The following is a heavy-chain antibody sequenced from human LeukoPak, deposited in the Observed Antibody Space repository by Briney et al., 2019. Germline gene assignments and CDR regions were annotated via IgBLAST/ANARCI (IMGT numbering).Heavy chain of an antibody. J-gene: IGHJ4*02. Sequence: ASVTVSCKASGYTFTGYYMHWVRQAPGQGLEWMGWINPNNGGTNYAQKFQGRVTMTRGTSISTAYMELSRLTSDDTAVYHCARGRGSTSSNFDYWGQGTLVTVSS. CDR2: INPNNGGT. D-gene: IGHD2-2*01. CDR3: ARGRGSTSSNFDY. V-gene: IGHV1-2*02. CDR1: GYTFTGYY.